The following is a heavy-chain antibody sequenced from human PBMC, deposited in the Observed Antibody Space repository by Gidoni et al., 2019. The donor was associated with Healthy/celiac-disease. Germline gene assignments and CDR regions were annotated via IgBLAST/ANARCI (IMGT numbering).Heavy chain of an antibody. CDR1: GYTFTSYY. V-gene: IGHV1-46*01. CDR2: INPSGGST. CDR3: ARDQNWLLSHYYYGMDV. D-gene: IGHD3-9*01. J-gene: IGHJ6*02. Sequence: QVQLVQSGAEVKKPGASVKVSCKASGYTFTSYYMHWVRQAPGQGLEWMGIINPSGGSTSYAQKFQGRVTMTRDTSTSTVYMELSSLRSEDTAVYYCARDQNWLLSHYYYGMDVWGQGTTVTVSS.